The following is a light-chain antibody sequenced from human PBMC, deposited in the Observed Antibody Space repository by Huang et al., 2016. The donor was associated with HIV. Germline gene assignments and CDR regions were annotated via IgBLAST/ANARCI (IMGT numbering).Light chain of an antibody. CDR3: QQYTTYFPT. CDR1: MSISSW. CDR2: KAS. V-gene: IGKV1-5*03. J-gene: IGKJ2*01. Sequence: DIQMTQSPSTLSASVGDRVTITCRASMSISSWVAWYQQKPEKDPKLLIYKASSLESGVPSRFSGSGSGTEFTLTISSLQPDDFATYYCQQYTTYFPTFGQGTKLEIK.